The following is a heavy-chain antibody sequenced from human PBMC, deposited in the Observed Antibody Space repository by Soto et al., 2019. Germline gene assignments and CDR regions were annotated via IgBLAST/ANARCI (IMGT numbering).Heavy chain of an antibody. CDR1: GFTFSSYA. CDR3: AKTHRPSYSSRSYADWFDH. J-gene: IGHJ5*02. Sequence: GGSLRLSCAASGFTFSSYAMSWVRQAPGKGLEWVSAISGSGGSTYYADSVKGRFTISRDNSKNTLYLQMNSLRAEDTAVYYCAKTHRPSYSSRSYADWFDHWGQGTLVTVSS. V-gene: IGHV3-23*01. CDR2: ISGSGGST. D-gene: IGHD6-13*01.